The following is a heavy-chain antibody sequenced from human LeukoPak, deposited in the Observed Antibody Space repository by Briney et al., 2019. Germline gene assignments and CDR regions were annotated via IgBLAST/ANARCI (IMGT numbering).Heavy chain of an antibody. D-gene: IGHD3-9*01. J-gene: IGHJ4*02. CDR1: GLTFSNYA. CDR2: ITGGGSGI. Sequence: PGGSLGLSCAASGLTFSNYAMGWVRQAPGKGLEWVSAITGGGSGIYYADSMKSRFTISRDNSKNTLYLQINSLRAEDTAVYYCAKWGDYDALTGYYVSDYWGQGTLVTVSS. V-gene: IGHV3-23*01. CDR3: AKWGDYDALTGYYVSDY.